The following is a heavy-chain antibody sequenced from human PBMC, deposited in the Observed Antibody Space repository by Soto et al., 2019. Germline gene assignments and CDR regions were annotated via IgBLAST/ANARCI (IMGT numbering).Heavy chain of an antibody. CDR1: GGTFGSYA. Sequence: QVQLVQSGAEVKKPGSSVKVSCKASGGTFGSYAISWVRQAPGQGLEWMGGIIPIPGTANYAQKFQGRVMIAADEPTSTAYMELSSLRSEVTAVYYCARSQGSSTSLEIYYYYYYGMDVWGQGTTVTVSS. CDR2: IIPIPGTA. J-gene: IGHJ6*02. D-gene: IGHD2-2*01. CDR3: ARSQGSSTSLEIYYYYYYGMDV. V-gene: IGHV1-69*01.